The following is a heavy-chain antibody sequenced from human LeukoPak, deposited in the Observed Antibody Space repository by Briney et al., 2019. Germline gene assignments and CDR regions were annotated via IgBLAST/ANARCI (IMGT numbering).Heavy chain of an antibody. D-gene: IGHD1-26*01. CDR1: GGSIRSYY. Sequence: PSETLSLTCNVSGGSIRSYYWSWIRQPPGKGLEWIGYIYYSGSTNYNPSLKSRVTISVDTSKNQFSLKLSSVTAADTAVYYCAGEGSVGATEGVDYWGQGTLVTVSS. V-gene: IGHV4-59*01. CDR2: IYYSGST. CDR3: AGEGSVGATEGVDY. J-gene: IGHJ4*02.